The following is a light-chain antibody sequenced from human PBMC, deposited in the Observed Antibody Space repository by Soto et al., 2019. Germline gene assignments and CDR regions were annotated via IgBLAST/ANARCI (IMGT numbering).Light chain of an antibody. CDR3: QKYNSAPLT. J-gene: IGKJ5*01. Sequence: DLQMPQSPSSLPAFVGHRVPVPXXASQDVTNYLAWYQQKPGKAPKLXIYDASTLQSGVPSRFSGSGSGTHFTLTISSLQAEDFATYYCQKYNSAPLTFGGGTRLEIK. V-gene: IGKV1-27*01. CDR1: QDVTNY. CDR2: DAS.